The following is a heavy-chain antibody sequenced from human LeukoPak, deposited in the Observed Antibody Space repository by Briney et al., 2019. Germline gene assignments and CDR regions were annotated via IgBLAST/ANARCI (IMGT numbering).Heavy chain of an antibody. Sequence: GGSLRLSCAASGFTVSSNYMSWVRQAPGKGLEWVSVIYSGGSTYYADSVKGRFTISRDNSKNTLYLQMNSLRAEDTAVYYCAKTYYYGSGSSTPIDYWGQGTLVTVSS. CDR2: IYSGGST. CDR1: GFTVSSNY. D-gene: IGHD3-10*01. CDR3: AKTYYYGSGSSTPIDY. J-gene: IGHJ4*02. V-gene: IGHV3-53*01.